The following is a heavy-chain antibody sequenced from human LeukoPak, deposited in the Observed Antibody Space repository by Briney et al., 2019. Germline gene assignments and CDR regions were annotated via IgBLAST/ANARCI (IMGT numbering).Heavy chain of an antibody. Sequence: ASVKVSCKASGYTFTSYGISWVRQAPGQGLEWMGWMSAYNGNRNYAQKLQGRVTMTTDTSTSTAYMELRSLRSDDTAVYYCARASNPIAVADTGDYWGQGTLVTVSS. V-gene: IGHV1-18*01. CDR1: GYTFTSYG. D-gene: IGHD6-19*01. CDR3: ARASNPIAVADTGDY. J-gene: IGHJ4*02. CDR2: MSAYNGNR.